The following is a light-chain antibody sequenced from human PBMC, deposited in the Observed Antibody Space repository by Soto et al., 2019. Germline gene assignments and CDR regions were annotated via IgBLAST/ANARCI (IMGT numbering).Light chain of an antibody. J-gene: IGLJ2*01. CDR1: SSDVGAYTY. V-gene: IGLV2-14*01. CDR2: EVS. Sequence: QSALTQPASVSGSPGQSITISCTGTSSDVGAYTYVSWYQQHPGKAPKLMIFEVSDRPSGVSNRFSGSKSGNTASLTISGLQAEDEADYYCSSYTTSNTLVFGGGTKLNRP. CDR3: SSYTTSNTLV.